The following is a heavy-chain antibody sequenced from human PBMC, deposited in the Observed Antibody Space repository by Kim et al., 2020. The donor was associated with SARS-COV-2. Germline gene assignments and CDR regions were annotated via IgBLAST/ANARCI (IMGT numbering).Heavy chain of an antibody. J-gene: IGHJ6*02. CDR2: IYYTGST. CDR3: ARSSSDGGYSYFYYGMDV. Sequence: SETLSLTCSVSGGSMSSGYWSWIRQPPGKGLEWIGYIYYTGSTNYNPSLMSRVTISIDTSKNQFSLKLTSVTAADTAIYYCARSSSDGGYSYFYYGMDVWGQGTPVTVSS. D-gene: IGHD6-13*01. V-gene: IGHV4-59*01. CDR1: GGSMSSGY.